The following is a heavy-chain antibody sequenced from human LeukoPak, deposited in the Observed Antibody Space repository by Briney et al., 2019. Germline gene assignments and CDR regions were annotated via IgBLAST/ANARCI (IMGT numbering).Heavy chain of an antibody. J-gene: IGHJ6*02. CDR3: AREDALATITIFGVVPYYYYGMGV. CDR2: ISAYNGNT. D-gene: IGHD3-3*01. Sequence: ASVKVSCKASGYTFTSYGISWVRQAPGQGLEWMGWISAYNGNTNYAQKLQGRVTMTTDTSTSTAYMELRSLRSDDTAVYYCAREDALATITIFGVVPYYYYGMGVWGQGTTVTVSS. CDR1: GYTFTSYG. V-gene: IGHV1-18*01.